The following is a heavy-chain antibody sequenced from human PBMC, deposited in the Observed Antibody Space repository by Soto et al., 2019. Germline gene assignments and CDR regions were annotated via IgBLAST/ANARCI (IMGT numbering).Heavy chain of an antibody. D-gene: IGHD6-19*01. J-gene: IGHJ5*01. Sequence: ASVQVSCKPSGYIFTTNAISWVRQAPGQGLEWMGLISAHNGKTNYAQKFQGRVTMTRDTSTSTAYMDLSSLGSDDPAVSYCARGPMVGSGWYTDSWGHGTLVTVSS. CDR1: GYIFTTNA. CDR3: ARGPMVGSGWYTDS. CDR2: ISAHNGKT. V-gene: IGHV1-18*04.